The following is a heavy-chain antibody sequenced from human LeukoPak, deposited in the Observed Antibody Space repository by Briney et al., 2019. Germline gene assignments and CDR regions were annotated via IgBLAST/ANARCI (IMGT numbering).Heavy chain of an antibody. CDR3: ARTGPHYYYGMDV. CDR1: GGSISSGGYY. CDR2: IYFSGST. D-gene: IGHD3-9*01. V-gene: IGHV4-61*08. Sequence: SETLSLTCTVSGGSISSGGYYWSWIRQHPGKGLEWIGYIYFSGSTNYNPSLKSRVTISVDTSKNQFSLKLSSVTAADTAVYYCARTGPHYYYGMDVWGQGTTVTVSS. J-gene: IGHJ6*02.